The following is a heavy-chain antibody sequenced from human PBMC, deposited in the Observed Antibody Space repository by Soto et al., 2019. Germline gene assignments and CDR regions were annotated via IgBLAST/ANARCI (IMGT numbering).Heavy chain of an antibody. CDR2: VSFDGSDE. V-gene: IGHV3-30*18. CDR1: GFHFGSYG. CDR3: AKSPYDSSGYYYYFHY. D-gene: IGHD3-22*01. J-gene: IGHJ4*02. Sequence: GGSLRLSCAASGFHFGSYGMHWVRQAAGKGLEWVADVSFDGSDEHYADSVKGRFTISRDNSKNTLYLQMNSLSAEDTAVYYCAKSPYDSSGYYYYFHYWGQGTLVTVSS.